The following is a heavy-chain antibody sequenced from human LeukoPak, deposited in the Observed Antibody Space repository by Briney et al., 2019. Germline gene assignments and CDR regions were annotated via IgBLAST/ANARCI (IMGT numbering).Heavy chain of an antibody. V-gene: IGHV3-53*01. CDR3: ARLVRDAFDI. CDR2: IYSGGTT. J-gene: IGHJ3*02. Sequence: GGSLRLSCAASGFTVSSNYMTWVRQAPGKGLEWVSIIYSGGTTYYADSVKGRFTISRDNSKNTLYLQVKSLRAEDTAVYYCARLVRDAFDICGQGTMVSVSS. CDR1: GFTVSSNY.